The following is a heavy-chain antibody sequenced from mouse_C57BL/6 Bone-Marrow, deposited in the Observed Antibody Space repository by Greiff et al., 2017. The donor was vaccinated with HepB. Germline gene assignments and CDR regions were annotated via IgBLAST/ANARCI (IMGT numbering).Heavy chain of an antibody. CDR2: ISSGGSYT. V-gene: IGHV5-6*01. J-gene: IGHJ1*03. CDR3: ARVYGYAWYFDV. CDR1: GFTFSSYG. D-gene: IGHD2-2*01. Sequence: EVQLQESGGDLVKPGGSLKLSCAASGFTFSSYGMSWVRQTPDKRLEWVATISSGGSYTYYPDSVKGRFTISGDNAKNTLYLQMSSLKSEDTAMYYCARVYGYAWYFDVWGTGTTVTVSS.